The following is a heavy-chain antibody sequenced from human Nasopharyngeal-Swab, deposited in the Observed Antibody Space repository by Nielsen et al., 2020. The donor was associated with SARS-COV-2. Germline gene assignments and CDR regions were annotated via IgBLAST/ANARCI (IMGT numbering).Heavy chain of an antibody. CDR3: AIGAAVGTLFHGMDV. V-gene: IGHV5-51*01. Sequence: GGSLRLSCATSGYRFTDYWIAWVRQAPGKGLECMGTIFPGDSDTRYSPSFEGRVTISVDQSITTAYLHWTSLKASDTAKYYCAIGAAVGTLFHGMDVWGQGTRVTVSS. J-gene: IGHJ6*02. D-gene: IGHD1-26*01. CDR1: GYRFTDYW. CDR2: IFPGDSDT.